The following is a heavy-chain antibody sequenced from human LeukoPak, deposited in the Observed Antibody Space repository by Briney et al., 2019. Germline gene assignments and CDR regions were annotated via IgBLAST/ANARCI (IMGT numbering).Heavy chain of an antibody. V-gene: IGHV3-48*03. Sequence: GGSLRLSCAASGFTFSSYEMNWVRQAPGKGLEWVSYISSSGSTIYYADSVKGRFTISRDNAKNSLYLQMNSLRAEDTALYYCAKARGSWYVWDFDYWGQGTLVTVSS. CDR1: GFTFSSYE. CDR3: AKARGSWYVWDFDY. D-gene: IGHD6-13*01. CDR2: ISSSGSTI. J-gene: IGHJ4*02.